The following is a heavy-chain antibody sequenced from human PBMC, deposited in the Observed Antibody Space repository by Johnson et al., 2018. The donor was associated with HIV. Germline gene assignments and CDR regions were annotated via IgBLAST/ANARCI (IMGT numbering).Heavy chain of an antibody. CDR1: GFPFGSYA. CDR3: AKDLYSDLMKGVFDI. D-gene: IGHD5-12*01. Sequence: VQLVESGGGLVQPGGSLRLSCAGSGFPFGSYAISWVRQAPGTGLEWVSATSTTGGGSYYADSVTGRFPVSRDNSKNTLYLQMNTLRAEDTALYYCAKDLYSDLMKGVFDIWGPGTAVTVSS. CDR2: TSTTGGGS. J-gene: IGHJ3*02. V-gene: IGHV3-23*04.